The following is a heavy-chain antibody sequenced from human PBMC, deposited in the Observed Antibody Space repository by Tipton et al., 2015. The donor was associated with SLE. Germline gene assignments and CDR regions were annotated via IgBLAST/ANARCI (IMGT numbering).Heavy chain of an antibody. Sequence: SLRLSCAASGFTLRSYTMNWVRQAPGKGLEWVSSISGDSSYIFYADSLKGRFTISRDNAKNSLYLQMNSLRAEDMAVYYCARDKGGSSPVAFDIWGQGTMVTVSS. J-gene: IGHJ3*02. CDR3: ARDKGGSSPVAFDI. CDR1: GFTLRSYT. V-gene: IGHV3-21*01. D-gene: IGHD1-26*01. CDR2: ISGDSSYI.